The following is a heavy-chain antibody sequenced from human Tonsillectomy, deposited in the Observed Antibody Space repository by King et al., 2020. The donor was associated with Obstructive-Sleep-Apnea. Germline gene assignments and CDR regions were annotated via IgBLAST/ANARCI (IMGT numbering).Heavy chain of an antibody. Sequence: QLQESGPGLVKPSETLSLTCTGSGDSIRSYYWSWIRQPPRKGLEWVGYVYYSGSTQYNLSLTRRVTISVDTSKTQFSLKLRSVTAADTAVYYCARNTEHYYYYGMDVWGQGTTVTVSS. V-gene: IGHV4-59*08. J-gene: IGHJ6*02. D-gene: IGHD1-26*01. CDR3: ARNTEHYYYYGMDV. CDR2: VYYSGST. CDR1: GDSIRSYY.